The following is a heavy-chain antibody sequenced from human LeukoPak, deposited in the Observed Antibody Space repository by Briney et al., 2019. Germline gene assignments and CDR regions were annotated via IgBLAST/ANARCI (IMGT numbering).Heavy chain of an antibody. CDR2: ISSSGSTI. J-gene: IGHJ4*02. CDR1: GFTFSSYE. V-gene: IGHV3-48*03. CDR3: ARDLHTAMVH. Sequence: GGSLRLSCAASGFTFSSYEMNWVRQAPGKGLEWVSYISSSGSTISYADSVKGRFTISRDNAKNSLYLQMNSLRAEDTAVYYCARDLHTAMVHWGQGTLVTVSS. D-gene: IGHD5-18*01.